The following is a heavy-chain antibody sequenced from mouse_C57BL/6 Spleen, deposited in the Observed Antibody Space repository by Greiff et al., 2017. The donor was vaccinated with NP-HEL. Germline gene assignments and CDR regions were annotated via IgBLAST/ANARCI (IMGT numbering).Heavy chain of an antibody. V-gene: IGHV14-2*01. CDR1: GFNIKDYY. CDR3: ARSDYYSNWFAY. J-gene: IGHJ3*01. CDR2: IDPEDGET. Sequence: VQLKESGAELVKPGASVKLSCTASGFNIKDYYMHWVKQRTEQGLEWIGRIDPEDGETKYAPKFQGTATITADTSSNTAYLQLSSLTSEDTAVYYCARSDYYSNWFAYWGQGTLVTVSA. D-gene: IGHD2-5*01.